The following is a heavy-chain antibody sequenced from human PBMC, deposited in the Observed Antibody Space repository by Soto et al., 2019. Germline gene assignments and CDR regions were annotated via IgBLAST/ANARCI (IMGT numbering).Heavy chain of an antibody. D-gene: IGHD6-19*01. Sequence: QVQLVESGGGLVKPGGSLRLSCAASGFTFGGYYMSWIRQAPGKGLEWISYISSSGTTENYADSVKGRFTVSRDNAKNSLYLQVNSLRAEDTAVYYCARDRGAVVGQYFDYWGQGTLVTVSS. J-gene: IGHJ4*02. CDR2: ISSSGTTE. V-gene: IGHV3-11*01. CDR3: ARDRGAVVGQYFDY. CDR1: GFTFGGYY.